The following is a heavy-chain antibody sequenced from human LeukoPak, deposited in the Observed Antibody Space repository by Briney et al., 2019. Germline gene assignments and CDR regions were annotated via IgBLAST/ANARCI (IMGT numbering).Heavy chain of an antibody. CDR3: AAGYCSGGSCPDY. D-gene: IGHD2-15*01. V-gene: IGHV4-4*02. Sequence: PSGTLSLTCAVSGGSISSIKWWSWVRQPPGKGLGWIGEIYHCGRTNYNPSLKSRVTISLDKSKNQFSLNLSSVTAADTAVYYCAAGYCSGGSCPDYWGQGTLVTVSS. CDR2: IYHCGRT. CDR1: GGSISSIKW. J-gene: IGHJ4*02.